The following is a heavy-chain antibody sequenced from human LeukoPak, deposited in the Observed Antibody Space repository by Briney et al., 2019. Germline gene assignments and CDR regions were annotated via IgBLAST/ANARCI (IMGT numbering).Heavy chain of an antibody. CDR3: XRXXGXXLXXXXXDI. J-gene: IGHJ3*02. CDR2: IYTSGST. V-gene: IGHV4-4*07. Sequence: SETLSLTCTVSGGSISSYYWSWIRQPAGKGLEWIGRIYTSGSTNYNPSLKSRVTMSVDTSKNQFSLKLSSVTAADTAVYYCXRXXGXXLXXXXXDIXXXGTMVTVS. CDR1: GGSISSYY. D-gene: IGHD3-16*01.